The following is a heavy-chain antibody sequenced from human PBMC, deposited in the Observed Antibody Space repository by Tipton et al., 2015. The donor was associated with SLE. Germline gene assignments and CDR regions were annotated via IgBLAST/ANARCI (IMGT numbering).Heavy chain of an antibody. CDR2: VYYSGRT. CDR1: GDSFSSSY. J-gene: IGHJ6*03. D-gene: IGHD2-21*01. Sequence: TLSLTCTVSGDSFSSSYWSWIRQPPGKGLEWIGSVYYSGRTYYNPSLKSRVTISVATSNNQFSLRLSSVTAADTAVYYCARHEAAYCGGECPGVYYYMDVWGKGTTVTVSS. CDR3: ARHEAAYCGGECPGVYYYMDV. V-gene: IGHV4-59*05.